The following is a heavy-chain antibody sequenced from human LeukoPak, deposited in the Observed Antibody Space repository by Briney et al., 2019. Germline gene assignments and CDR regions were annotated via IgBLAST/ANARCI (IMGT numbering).Heavy chain of an antibody. J-gene: IGHJ4*02. CDR3: AKGGCRTSRCYITL. D-gene: IGHD2-2*02. Sequence: GGSLRLSCAASGFILSPYGMHWVRQAPGKGLEWVAGISHDGSDKYHEDSVKGRFTISRDNSKNTVNLQMTGLGAEDTAVYYCAKGGCRTSRCYITLWGPGTLVTVSS. CDR2: ISHDGSDK. V-gene: IGHV3-30*18. CDR1: GFILSPYG.